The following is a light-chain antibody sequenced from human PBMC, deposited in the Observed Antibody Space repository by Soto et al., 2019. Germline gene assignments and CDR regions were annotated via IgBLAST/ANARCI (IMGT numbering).Light chain of an antibody. CDR2: EVS. J-gene: IGLJ1*01. Sequence: QCALAKPSSVSGSPGQSITISCNGTSSDVGNYNLVSWYQHHPGKAPKLMIYEVSKRPSGVSNRFSGSKSGDTASLTISGLPAEDEADYYCCSYAGSNYVFGTGTKVTVL. CDR1: SSDVGNYNL. V-gene: IGLV2-23*02. CDR3: CSYAGSNYV.